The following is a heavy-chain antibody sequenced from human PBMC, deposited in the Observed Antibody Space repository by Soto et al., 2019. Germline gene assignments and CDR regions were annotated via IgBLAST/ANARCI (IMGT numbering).Heavy chain of an antibody. Sequence: ASVKVSCKVSGYTLTELSMHRVRQAPGKGLEWMGGFDPEDGETIYAQKFQGRVTMTEDTSTDTAYMELSSLRSEDTAVYYCATDLDYYGSGSYYGYWGQGTLVTVSS. CDR2: FDPEDGET. V-gene: IGHV1-24*01. CDR3: ATDLDYYGSGSYYGY. CDR1: GYTLTELS. D-gene: IGHD3-10*01. J-gene: IGHJ4*02.